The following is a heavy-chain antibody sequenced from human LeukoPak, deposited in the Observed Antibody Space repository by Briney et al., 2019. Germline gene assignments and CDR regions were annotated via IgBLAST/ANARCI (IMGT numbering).Heavy chain of an antibody. D-gene: IGHD6-19*01. V-gene: IGHV3-49*04. Sequence: GGSLRLSCTASGFTFGDYAMSWVRQAPGKGLEWVGFIRSKAYGGTTEYAASVKGRFTISRDDSKSIAYLQMNSLKTEDTAVYYCTRHLSSGWYVVAFDIWGQGTMVTVSS. CDR3: TRHLSSGWYVVAFDI. J-gene: IGHJ3*02. CDR2: IRSKAYGGTT. CDR1: GFTFGDYA.